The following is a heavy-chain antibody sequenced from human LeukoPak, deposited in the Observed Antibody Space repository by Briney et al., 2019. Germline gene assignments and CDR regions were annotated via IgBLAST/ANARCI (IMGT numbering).Heavy chain of an antibody. CDR2: IGGSGDST. CDR3: AKGLRTGVGPYMGYHYYMDV. CDR1: GFTFSSYA. V-gene: IGHV3-23*01. Sequence: PGGSLRLSCAVSGFTFSSYAMSWVRQAPGKGLEWVSAIGGSGDSTYYADSVKGRFTISRDNSYNTVSLQMNSLRDEDTGVYYCAKGLRTGVGPYMGYHYYMDVWGKGATVTVSS. J-gene: IGHJ6*03. D-gene: IGHD3-16*01.